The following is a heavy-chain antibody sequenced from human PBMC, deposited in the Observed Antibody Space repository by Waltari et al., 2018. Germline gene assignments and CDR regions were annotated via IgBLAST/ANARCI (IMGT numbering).Heavy chain of an antibody. CDR2: IYTSGST. J-gene: IGHJ3*02. CDR1: GGPISSGSYN. V-gene: IGHV4-61*02. Sequence: QVQLQESGPGLVKPSQTLSLTCPVSGGPISSGSYNWGWIRQPAGKGLEWIGRIYTSGSTNYNPSLKSRVTISVDTSKNQFSLKLSSVTAADTAVYYCARDGPTVTTPRAFDIWGQGTMVTVSS. CDR3: ARDGPTVTTPRAFDI. D-gene: IGHD4-17*01.